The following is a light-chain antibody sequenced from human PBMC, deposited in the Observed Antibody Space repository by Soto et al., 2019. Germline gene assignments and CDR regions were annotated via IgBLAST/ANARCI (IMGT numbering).Light chain of an antibody. CDR2: DAS. V-gene: IGKV3-11*01. J-gene: IGKJ2*01. Sequence: EIVLTQSPATLSLSPGERATLSCRASQSVSSYLAWYQQKPGQAPRLLIYDASNRATGIPARFSGSGSGTDFTLTISSREPEDFAVYYCQQRSNWSYTFGKGTKLEIK. CDR3: QQRSNWSYT. CDR1: QSVSSY.